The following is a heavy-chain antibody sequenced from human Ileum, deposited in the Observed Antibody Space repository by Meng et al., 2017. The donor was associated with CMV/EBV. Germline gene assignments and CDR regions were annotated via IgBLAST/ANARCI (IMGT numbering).Heavy chain of an antibody. CDR3: ARDLSWPSYDFWSGFANDF. Sequence: ASVKVSCKASGYTFTGYYIHWVRQAPGQGLEWMGWINPNSGDTNYAQKFDGRVTMTRDTSISTAYMEVRRLRSDDTAVYFCARDLSWPSYDFWSGFANDFWGQGTPVTVSS. CDR1: GYTFTGYY. D-gene: IGHD3-3*01. CDR2: INPNSGDT. J-gene: IGHJ4*02. V-gene: IGHV1-2*02.